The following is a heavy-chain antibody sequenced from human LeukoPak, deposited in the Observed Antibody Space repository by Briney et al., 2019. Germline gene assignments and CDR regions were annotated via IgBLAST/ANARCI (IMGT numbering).Heavy chain of an antibody. V-gene: IGHV3-30-3*01. CDR1: GFTFSSYA. J-gene: IGHJ3*02. CDR3: ANHRRPYLPGTTHAFDI. CDR2: ISYDGSNK. D-gene: IGHD1-7*01. Sequence: GGSLRLSCAASGFTFSSYAMHWVRQAPGKGLEWVAVISYDGSNKYYADSVKGRFTISRDNPKNTLYLQMNSLRAEDTAVYYCANHRRPYLPGTTHAFDIWGQGTMVTVSS.